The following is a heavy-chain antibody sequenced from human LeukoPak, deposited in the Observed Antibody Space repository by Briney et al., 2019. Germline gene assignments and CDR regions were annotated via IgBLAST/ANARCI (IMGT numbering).Heavy chain of an antibody. V-gene: IGHV3-23*01. D-gene: IGHD3-10*01. CDR1: GFTFNNYA. CDR3: AKRGGYETMAAFDY. CDR2: IRPGGSDT. J-gene: IGHJ4*02. Sequence: GGSLRLSCAASGFTFNNYAMSWVRQAPGKGLEWVSAIRPGGSDTYYADSLRGRFTISRDNSKKTLSLQMSSLRAEDSAVYYCAKRGGYETMAAFDYWGQGTLVTVSS.